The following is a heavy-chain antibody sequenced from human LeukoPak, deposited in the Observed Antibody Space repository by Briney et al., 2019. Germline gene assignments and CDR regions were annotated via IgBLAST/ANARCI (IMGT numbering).Heavy chain of an antibody. V-gene: IGHV3-23*01. CDR1: GFTLSTNA. CDR2: ISGSGAST. CDR3: AGQTHFEP. J-gene: IGHJ5*02. Sequence: GGSLRLSCLTSGFTLSTNAMSWVRQAPGKGLEWISGISGSGASTYYADSVKGRFTISRDDSRNTLYLQMNSLRAEDTAVYYCAGQTHFEPWGQGTLVTVSS.